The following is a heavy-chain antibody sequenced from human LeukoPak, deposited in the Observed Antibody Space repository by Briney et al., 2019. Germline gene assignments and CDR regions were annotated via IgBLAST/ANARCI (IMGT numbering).Heavy chain of an antibody. D-gene: IGHD3-22*01. CDR3: ARGLAYYYDSSGYYGRWFDP. CDR1: GYTFTSYG. J-gene: IGHJ5*02. CDR2: ISAYNGNT. V-gene: IGHV1-18*01. Sequence: ASVKVSRKASGYTFTSYGISWARQAPGQGLEWMGWISAYNGNTNYAQKLQGRVTMTTDTSTSTAYMELRSLRSDDTAVYYCARGLAYYYDSSGYYGRWFDPWGQGTLVTVSS.